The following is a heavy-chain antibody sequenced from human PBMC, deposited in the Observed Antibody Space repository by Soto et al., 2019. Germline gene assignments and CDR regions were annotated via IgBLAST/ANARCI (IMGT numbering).Heavy chain of an antibody. J-gene: IGHJ6*01. D-gene: IGHD1-26*01. CDR3: ARQGSWPYYYDGLDV. Sequence: QVQLVQSGPEVRKPGASVKVSCEASGYTFTTSGISWVRQVPGQGLEWMGWVSTYNVDTNSAQNFQGRVLMTADTYSGTAYMELLSLKSDDTAVYYCARQGSWPYYYDGLDVWGQGTTVNVS. V-gene: IGHV1-18*01. CDR2: VSTYNVDT. CDR1: GYTFTTSG.